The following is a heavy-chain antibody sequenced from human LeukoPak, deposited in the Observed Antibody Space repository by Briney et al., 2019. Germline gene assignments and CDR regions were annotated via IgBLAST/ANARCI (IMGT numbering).Heavy chain of an antibody. CDR1: GGSISSGGYY. Sequence: SETLSLTCTVSGGSISSGGYYWSWIRQHPGKGLEWIGYIYYSGSTYYNPSLKSRVTISVDTSKNQFSLKLSSVTAADTAVYYCARVEQSPKKYGSGSYYRQPGNYYYYYGMDVWGKGTTVTVSS. V-gene: IGHV4-31*03. J-gene: IGHJ6*04. CDR2: IYYSGST. CDR3: ARVEQSPKKYGSGSYYRQPGNYYYYYGMDV. D-gene: IGHD3-10*01.